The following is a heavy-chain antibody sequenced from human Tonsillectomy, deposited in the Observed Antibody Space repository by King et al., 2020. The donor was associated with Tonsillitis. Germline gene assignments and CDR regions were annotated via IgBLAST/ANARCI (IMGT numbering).Heavy chain of an antibody. J-gene: IGHJ5*02. CDR1: GYSFSSYW. Sequence: VQLVESGAEVKKPGESLKISCKGSGYSFSSYWIGWVRQMPGKGLEWMGIIYPGDSDTTYSPSFQGQVTISADKSISTAYLQWSSLKASDTAMYYCARGGDFWSGYYFYFDTWGQGTPVTVSS. CDR2: IYPGDSDT. CDR3: ARGGDFWSGYYFYFDT. D-gene: IGHD3-3*01. V-gene: IGHV5-51*01.